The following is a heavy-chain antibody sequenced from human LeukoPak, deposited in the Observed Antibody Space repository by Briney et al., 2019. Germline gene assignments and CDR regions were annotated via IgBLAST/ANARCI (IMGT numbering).Heavy chain of an antibody. CDR1: GFTFSSYW. CDR2: IKQDGSEK. CDR3: ARDKVGESMAGSNFDY. V-gene: IGHV3-7*01. Sequence: PGGSLRLSCAASGFTFSSYWMSWVRQAPGKGLEWVANIKQDGSEKNYVDSVKGRFTISRDNAKNSLFLQMNSLRGEDTAVYYCARDKVGESMAGSNFDYWGQGTLVTVSS. D-gene: IGHD3-10*01. J-gene: IGHJ4*02.